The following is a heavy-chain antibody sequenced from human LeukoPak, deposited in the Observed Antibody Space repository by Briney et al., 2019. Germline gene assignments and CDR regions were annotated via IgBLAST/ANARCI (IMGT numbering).Heavy chain of an antibody. J-gene: IGHJ4*02. V-gene: IGHV3-30*02. D-gene: IGHD3-10*01. CDR1: GFTFSSYG. CDR2: IRYDGSNK. Sequence: GGSLRLSCAASGFTFSSYGMHWVRQAPGKGLEWVAFIRYDGSNKYYADSVKGRFTISRDNSKNTLYLQMNSLRAEDTAVYYCAKEKGSYRRFFDYWGQGTLVTVSS. CDR3: AKEKGSYRRFFDY.